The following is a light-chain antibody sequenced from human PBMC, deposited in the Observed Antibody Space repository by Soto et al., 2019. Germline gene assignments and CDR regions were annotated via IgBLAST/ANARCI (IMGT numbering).Light chain of an antibody. V-gene: IGLV2-23*03. CDR3: CSYASSSDFDVV. CDR2: EGS. Sequence: QSVLTQPASVSGSPGQSITISCTGTSSDVGSYNVVSWYQQHPGKAPKLMIYEGSKRPSGVSIRFSGSKSGNTASLTISGLQAEDEADYYCCSYASSSDFDVVFGGGTKLTVL. CDR1: SSDVGSYNV. J-gene: IGLJ2*01.